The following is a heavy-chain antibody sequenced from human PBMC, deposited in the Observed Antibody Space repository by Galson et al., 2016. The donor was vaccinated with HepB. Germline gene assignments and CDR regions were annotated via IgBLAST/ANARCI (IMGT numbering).Heavy chain of an antibody. CDR2: TNSNGGTT. V-gene: IGHV3-64*01. J-gene: IGHJ4*02. D-gene: IGHD3-16*01. CDR3: ARAEEGELPIPDY. CDR1: GFTFKNFA. Sequence: SLRLSCAASGFTFKNFAMHWFRQAPGKGLEHVGGTNSNGGTTYHVTSVKGGFSISRDNSKNILYLHMGSLTADDTSVYYCARAEEGELPIPDYWGQGALVTVSS.